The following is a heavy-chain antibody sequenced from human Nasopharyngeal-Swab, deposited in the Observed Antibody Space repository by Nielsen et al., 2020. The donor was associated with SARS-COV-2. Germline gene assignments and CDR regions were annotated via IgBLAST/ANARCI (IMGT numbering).Heavy chain of an antibody. V-gene: IGHV4-61*02. D-gene: IGHD6-13*01. CDR1: GGSISSGSYY. CDR2: IYTSGST. CDR3: ATGAYSSSWYNYYYGMDV. J-gene: IGHJ6*02. Sequence: SETLSLTCTVSGGSISSGSYYWSWIRQPAGKGLEWIGRIYTSGSTNYNPSLKSRVTISVDTSKNQFSLKLSSVTAADTAVYYCATGAYSSSWYNYYYGMDVWGQGTTVTVSS.